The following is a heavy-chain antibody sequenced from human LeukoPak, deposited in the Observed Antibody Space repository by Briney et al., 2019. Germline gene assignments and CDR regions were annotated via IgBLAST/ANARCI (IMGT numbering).Heavy chain of an antibody. D-gene: IGHD3-10*01. J-gene: IGHJ5*02. CDR3: ARGRVTMVRGVMKDSWFDP. Sequence: APVKVSCKASGYTFTSYYMHWVRQAPGQGLELMGIINPSGGSTSYAQKFQGRVTMTRDMSTSTVYMELSSLRSEDTAVYYCARGRVTMVRGVMKDSWFDPWGQGTLVTVSS. CDR1: GYTFTSYY. CDR2: INPSGGST. V-gene: IGHV1-46*01.